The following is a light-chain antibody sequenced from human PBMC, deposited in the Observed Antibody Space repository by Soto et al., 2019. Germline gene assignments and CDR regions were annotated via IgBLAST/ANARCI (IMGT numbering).Light chain of an antibody. CDR2: GAS. Sequence: MVMPQSASTVAVCPGESATLSCRASQSVSSNLAWSQQIPGQTPRFLIFGASTKATGIPARFSGSGSGTQFTLTISSLQSEDFAVYYCQQSNNWPRTFGQGTQVEIK. V-gene: IGKV3-15*01. CDR1: QSVSSN. CDR3: QQSNNWPRT. J-gene: IGKJ5*01.